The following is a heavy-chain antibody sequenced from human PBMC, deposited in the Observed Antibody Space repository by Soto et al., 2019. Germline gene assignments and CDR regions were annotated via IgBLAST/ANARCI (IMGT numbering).Heavy chain of an antibody. D-gene: IGHD6-13*01. J-gene: IGHJ4*02. V-gene: IGHV3-23*01. Sequence: EVQLLESGGGLVQPGGSLRLSCAASGFTFSSYAMSWVRQSPGKGLEWVSAISGSGGSTYYADSVKGRFTISRDNSKNTLYLQMNRLRAEDTAVYYCAKENGYSSSWFEFDYWGQGTLVTVST. CDR3: AKENGYSSSWFEFDY. CDR2: ISGSGGST. CDR1: GFTFSSYA.